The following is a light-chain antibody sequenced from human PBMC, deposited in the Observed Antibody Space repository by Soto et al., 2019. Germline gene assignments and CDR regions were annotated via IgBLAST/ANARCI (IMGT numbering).Light chain of an antibody. CDR2: GAS. V-gene: IGKV3-15*01. J-gene: IGKJ2*01. CDR3: LQYNDWPPKQYT. CDR1: QSVSSD. Sequence: EIVMTQSPATLSVSPGERATLSCRASQSVSSDLAWYQHKSGQAPRLLIYGASTRATGTPARFSGSGSGTEFSLSISSLQSEDFAVYYCLQYNDWPPKQYTFGQGTKLEIK.